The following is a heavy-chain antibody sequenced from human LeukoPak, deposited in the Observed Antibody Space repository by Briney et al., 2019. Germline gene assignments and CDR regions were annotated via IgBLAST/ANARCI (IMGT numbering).Heavy chain of an antibody. V-gene: IGHV3-74*01. CDR2: VNSDGTST. J-gene: IGHJ4*02. D-gene: IGHD2-21*01. Sequence: GGSLRLSCAASGFTFSSYWRFWVRQPPGKGLVWISRVNSDGTSTNYAYSVKGRFTVSRDNAKNTLYLQMNSLRVEDTAVYYCARDLFGAYCGGTCPTPDYWGQGTLVSVSS. CDR1: GFTFSSYW. CDR3: ARDLFGAYCGGTCPTPDY.